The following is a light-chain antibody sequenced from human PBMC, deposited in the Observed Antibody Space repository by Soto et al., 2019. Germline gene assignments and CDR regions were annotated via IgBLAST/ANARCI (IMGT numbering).Light chain of an antibody. Sequence: QSVLTQSPSASASLGASIKLTCTRSSGHSSYAIAWHQQQPEKGPRYLMKINSDGSHSTGDVIPDRFSGSSSGAERYLTTSSLQSEDEADYYFQTWGTGIWVFGGGTKLTVL. CDR3: QTWGTGIWV. J-gene: IGLJ3*02. V-gene: IGLV4-69*01. CDR1: SGHSSYA. CDR2: INSDGSH.